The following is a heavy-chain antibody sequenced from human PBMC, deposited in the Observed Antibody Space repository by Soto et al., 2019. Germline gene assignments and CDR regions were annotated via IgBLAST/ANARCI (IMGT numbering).Heavy chain of an antibody. CDR1: GGTFSTYS. CDR2: IIPIFGTA. J-gene: IGHJ4*02. D-gene: IGHD1-26*01. V-gene: IGHV1-69*06. Sequence: QVQLVQSGAEVKKPGSSVKVSCKTSGGTFSTYSIVWVRQAPGEGLEWMGGIIPIFGTANYAQKFQDRVRITAEKSTNTAFMELSSLKSEDTAMYYCASSSGNNYGVGTNYYFDYGGQGTLVTVSS. CDR3: ASSSGNNYGVGTNYYFDY.